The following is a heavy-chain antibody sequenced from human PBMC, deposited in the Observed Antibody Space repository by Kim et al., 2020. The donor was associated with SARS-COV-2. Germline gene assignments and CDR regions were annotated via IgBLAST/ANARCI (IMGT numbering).Heavy chain of an antibody. V-gene: IGHV1-69*13. CDR2: TIPSFRTT. Sequence: SVKVSCKASEGTFRSYGISWVRQAPGQGLEWMGGTIPSFRTTNYAQKFQVRVTITADESTRTAYMELRNLTSEDTAIYYCARDTIASPTNFKYGLDVWG. D-gene: IGHD5-12*01. J-gene: IGHJ6*02. CDR1: EGTFRSYG. CDR3: ARDTIASPTNFKYGLDV.